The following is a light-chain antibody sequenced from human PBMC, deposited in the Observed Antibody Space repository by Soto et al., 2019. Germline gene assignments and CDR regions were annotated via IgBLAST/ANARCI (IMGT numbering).Light chain of an antibody. V-gene: IGLV2-14*01. CDR1: SSDIGGYFY. Sequence: QSALTQPASVSGSPGQSITISCTGSSSDIGGYFYVSWYQQRPGKAPKLMIYEVSNRPSGVSHRFSGSKSGNTASLTISGLQADDEADYYCFSYTSTNTYVFGTGTKVTVL. CDR3: FSYTSTNTYV. J-gene: IGLJ1*01. CDR2: EVS.